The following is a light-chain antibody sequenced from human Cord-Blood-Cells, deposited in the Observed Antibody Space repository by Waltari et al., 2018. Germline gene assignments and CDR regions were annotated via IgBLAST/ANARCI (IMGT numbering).Light chain of an antibody. Sequence: DIQMTHSPSSLSASVGDRVTITCPASQTISSYLNLYQQKPGQAPELLIYAASSLQSGVPSRFSGSGSEADFTLTISSLQPDDFATYYCQQSYSTPCSFGQGTKLEIK. J-gene: IGKJ2*04. V-gene: IGKV1-39*01. CDR3: QQSYSTPCS. CDR2: AAS. CDR1: QTISSY.